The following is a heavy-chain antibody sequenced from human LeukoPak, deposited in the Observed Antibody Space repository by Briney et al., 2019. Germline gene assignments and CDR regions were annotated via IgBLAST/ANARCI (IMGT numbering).Heavy chain of an antibody. D-gene: IGHD4-17*01. CDR3: TSLTTVTSLSAFDI. J-gene: IGHJ3*02. CDR1: GFTFSGSA. CDR2: IRSKANNYAT. Sequence: GGSLRLSCAASGFTFSGSAMHWVRQASGKGLEWVGRIRSKANNYATAYGASVKGRFTISRDDSKNTAYLQMNSLKTEDTAVYYCTSLTTVTSLSAFDIWGQGTMVTVSS. V-gene: IGHV3-73*01.